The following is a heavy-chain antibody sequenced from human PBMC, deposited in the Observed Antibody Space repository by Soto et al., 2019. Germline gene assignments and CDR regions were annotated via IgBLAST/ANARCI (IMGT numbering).Heavy chain of an antibody. CDR1: GFTFSSYG. D-gene: IGHD6-13*01. J-gene: IGHJ4*02. CDR3: ARDPIAAAGTDFDY. Sequence: GGSLRLSCAASGFTFSSYGMHWVRQAPGKGLEWVAVISYDGSDKYYADSVKGRFTISRDNAKNTLYLQMNSLRAEDTAVYYCARDPIAAAGTDFDYWGQGTLVTVSS. V-gene: IGHV3-30*03. CDR2: ISYDGSDK.